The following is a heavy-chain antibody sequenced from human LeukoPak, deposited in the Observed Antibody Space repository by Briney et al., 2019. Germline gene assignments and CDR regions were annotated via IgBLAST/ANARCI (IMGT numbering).Heavy chain of an antibody. CDR1: GYTFTSHP. Sequence: ASVKVSCKASGYTFTSHPISWVRQAPGQGLEWMGWITTYNGNTNYAQKLQGRVTMTTDTSTSTAYMDLRGLRSDDTAVYYCARGYDCGDYVGDFDYWGQGTLVTVSS. V-gene: IGHV1-18*01. D-gene: IGHD4-17*01. J-gene: IGHJ4*02. CDR2: ITTYNGNT. CDR3: ARGYDCGDYVGDFDY.